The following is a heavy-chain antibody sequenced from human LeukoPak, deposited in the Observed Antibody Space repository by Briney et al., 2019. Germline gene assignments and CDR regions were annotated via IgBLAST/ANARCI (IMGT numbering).Heavy chain of an antibody. J-gene: IGHJ5*02. CDR3: ARVRRHWFDP. Sequence: ASVKLSCKASGYTFTSYVINWVRQATGQGLEWMGWMNPNSGNTGYAQKFQGRVTMTRNISISTAYMELSSLRSEDTAVYYCARVRRHWFDPWGQGTLVTVSS. V-gene: IGHV1-8*01. CDR2: MNPNSGNT. CDR1: GYTFTSYV.